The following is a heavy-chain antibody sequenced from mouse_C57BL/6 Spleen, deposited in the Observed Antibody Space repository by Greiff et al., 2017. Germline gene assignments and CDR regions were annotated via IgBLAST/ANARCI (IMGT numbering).Heavy chain of an antibody. D-gene: IGHD2-1*01. V-gene: IGHV1-82*01. J-gene: IGHJ2*01. Sequence: VQLQESGPELVKPGASVKISCKASGYAFSSSWMNWVKQRPGKGLEWIGRIYPGDGDTNYNGKFKGKATLTADKSSSTAYMQLSSLTSEDSAVYFCARWGGNQFNFDYWGQGTTLTVSS. CDR2: IYPGDGDT. CDR1: GYAFSSSW. CDR3: ARWGGNQFNFDY.